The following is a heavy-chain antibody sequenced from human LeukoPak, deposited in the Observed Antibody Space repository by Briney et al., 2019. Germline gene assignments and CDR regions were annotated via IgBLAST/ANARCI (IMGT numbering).Heavy chain of an antibody. CDR3: AREERWLRLFDY. CDR1: GFTFSSYE. J-gene: IGHJ4*02. V-gene: IGHV3-48*03. D-gene: IGHD5-12*01. CDR2: ISSSGSTI. Sequence: GGSLRLSCAASGFTFSSYEMNWVRQAPGKGLEWVSYISSSGSTIYYSDSVKGRFTISRDNAKNSLYLQMNSLRAEDTAVYYCAREERWLRLFDYWGQGTLVTVSS.